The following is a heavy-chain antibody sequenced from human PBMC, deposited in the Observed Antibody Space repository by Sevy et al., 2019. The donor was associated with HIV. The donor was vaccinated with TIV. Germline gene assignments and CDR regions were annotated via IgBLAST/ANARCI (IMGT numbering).Heavy chain of an antibody. CDR2: IYWDDDK. V-gene: IGHV2-5*02. CDR1: GFSLSTSGVG. D-gene: IGHD3-16*02. Sequence: SGATLVNPTQTLTLTCTFSGFSLSTSGVGVGWIRQPPGKGLEWLALIYWDDDKRYSPSLKSRLTITKDTSKNQVVLKMTNMDPVDTGTYYCGYNEAGLRLADLALLTGDWFDPWGQGIRVTVSS. CDR3: GYNEAGLRLADLALLTGDWFDP. J-gene: IGHJ5*02.